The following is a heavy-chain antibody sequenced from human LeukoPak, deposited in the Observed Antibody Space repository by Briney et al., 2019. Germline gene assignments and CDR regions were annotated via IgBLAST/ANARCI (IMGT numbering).Heavy chain of an antibody. CDR1: GGSISSSNW. Sequence: SGTLSLTCAVSGGSISSSNWWSWVRQPPGKGLEWIGEIYHSGSTNYNPSLKSRVTISVDKSKNQFSLKLSSVTAADTAVYYCARDRYNWNHEEAFDIWGQGTMVTVSS. V-gene: IGHV4-4*02. J-gene: IGHJ3*02. CDR2: IYHSGST. D-gene: IGHD1-14*01. CDR3: ARDRYNWNHEEAFDI.